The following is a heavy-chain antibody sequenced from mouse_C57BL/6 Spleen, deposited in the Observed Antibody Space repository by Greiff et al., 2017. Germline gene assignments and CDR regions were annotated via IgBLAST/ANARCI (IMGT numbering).Heavy chain of an antibody. CDR3: TTSITTVVARKDY. J-gene: IGHJ2*01. Sequence: EVQLQQSGAELVRPGASVKLSCTASGFNIKDYYMHWVKQRPEQGLEWIGRIDPEDGDTEYAPKFQGKATMTADTSSNTAYLQLSSLTSEDTAVYYCTTSITTVVARKDYWGQGTTHTVSS. D-gene: IGHD1-1*01. CDR2: IDPEDGDT. V-gene: IGHV14-1*01. CDR1: GFNIKDYY.